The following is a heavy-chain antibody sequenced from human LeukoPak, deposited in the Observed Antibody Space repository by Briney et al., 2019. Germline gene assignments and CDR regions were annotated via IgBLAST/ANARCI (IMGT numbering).Heavy chain of an antibody. V-gene: IGHV3-23*01. J-gene: IGHJ4*02. CDR3: AKDWSAAH. CDR2: VSVGGAKT. CDR1: GFTFTNYA. D-gene: IGHD2-15*01. Sequence: PGGSLRLSCAASGFTFTNYAMTWVRQATGKGLEWVSAVSVGGAKTHYADSVRGWFTISRDDSKKTLYLQMSSLRAEDTAVYYCAKDWSAAHWGQGTLVTVSS.